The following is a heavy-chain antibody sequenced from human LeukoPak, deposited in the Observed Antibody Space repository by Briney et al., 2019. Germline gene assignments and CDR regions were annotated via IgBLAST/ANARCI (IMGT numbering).Heavy chain of an antibody. CDR1: GGSISSYY. CDR3: AGEGSGSYYNLDY. J-gene: IGHJ4*02. V-gene: IGHV4-59*01. D-gene: IGHD3-10*01. CDR2: IYYSGST. Sequence: PSETLSLTCTVSGGSISSYYWSWIRQPPGKGLEWIGYIYYSGSTNYNPSLKSRVTISVDTSKNQFSLKLSSVTAADTAVYYCAGEGSGSYYNLDYWGQGTLVTVSS.